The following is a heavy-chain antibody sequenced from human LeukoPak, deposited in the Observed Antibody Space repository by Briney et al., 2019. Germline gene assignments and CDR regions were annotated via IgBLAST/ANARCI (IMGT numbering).Heavy chain of an antibody. V-gene: IGHV3-30*02. CDR3: AKDLDCSGGTCHKAFDC. CDR1: GFTLSTYG. J-gene: IGHJ4*02. Sequence: GWTLRISCVASGFTLSTYGMHWVLQAPGKALEWLAFIRYDGSDKFYGDSVKGRFTTSRDNSKNTLYLQMSRLRVEDTAVYYCAKDLDCSGGTCHKAFDCWGQGTLVTVSS. D-gene: IGHD2-15*01. CDR2: IRYDGSDK.